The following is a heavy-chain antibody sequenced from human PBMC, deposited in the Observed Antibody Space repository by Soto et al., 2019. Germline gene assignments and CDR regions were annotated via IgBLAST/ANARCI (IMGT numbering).Heavy chain of an antibody. CDR3: AKNGQLPYYYYGMDV. J-gene: IGHJ6*02. CDR2: IYPGDSDT. CDR1: GYSFTSYL. Sequence: PGESLKISCKGSGYSFTSYLIGWVRQMPGKGLEWMGIIYPGDSDTRYSPSFQGQVTISADKSISTAYMELGSLTSDDTAVYYCAKNGQLPYYYYGMDVWGQGTTVTVSS. D-gene: IGHD1-26*01. V-gene: IGHV5-51*01.